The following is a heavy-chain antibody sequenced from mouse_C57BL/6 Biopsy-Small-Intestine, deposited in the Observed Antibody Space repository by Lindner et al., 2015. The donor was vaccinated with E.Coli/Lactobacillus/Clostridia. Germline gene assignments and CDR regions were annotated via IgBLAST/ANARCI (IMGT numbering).Heavy chain of an antibody. J-gene: IGHJ2*01. CDR2: FYPGSGSI. CDR1: GYTFTDYT. D-gene: IGHD2-1*01. Sequence: VQLQESGAELVKPGASVKLSCKASGYTFTDYTIHWVKQRSGQGLEWIGWFYPGSGSIKYNEKFKDKATLTADKSSSTVYMELNRLTSEDSAVYFCARHEEGIYYGNFYFDDWGQGTTLTVSS. V-gene: IGHV1-62-2*01. CDR3: ARHEEGIYYGNFYFDD.